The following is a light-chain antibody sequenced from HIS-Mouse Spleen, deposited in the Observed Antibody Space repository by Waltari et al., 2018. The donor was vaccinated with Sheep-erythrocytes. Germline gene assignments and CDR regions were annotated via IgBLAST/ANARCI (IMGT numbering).Light chain of an antibody. Sequence: QSALTQPASVSGSPGQSITISCTGTSSDVGSYNLVSWYQQHPGKAPKLMIYEGSKPPAGVSNRFSGSKSGNTASLTISGVQAEDEADYYCCSYAGSSTPWVFGGGTKLTVL. J-gene: IGLJ3*02. V-gene: IGLV2-23*01. CDR3: CSYAGSSTPWV. CDR2: EGS. CDR1: SSDVGSYNL.